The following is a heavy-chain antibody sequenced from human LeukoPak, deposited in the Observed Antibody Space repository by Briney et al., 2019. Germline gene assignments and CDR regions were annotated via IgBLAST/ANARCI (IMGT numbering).Heavy chain of an antibody. Sequence: SETLSLTCAVYGGSFSGYYWSWIRQPPGKGLESIGEINHSGSTNYNPSLKSRVTISVDTSKNQFSLKLSSLTAADTAVYYCPRGRGYGYLGSDPIDYWGQGTLVTVSS. CDR1: GGSFSGYY. CDR3: PRGRGYGYLGSDPIDY. V-gene: IGHV4-34*01. D-gene: IGHD5-18*01. J-gene: IGHJ4*02. CDR2: INHSGST.